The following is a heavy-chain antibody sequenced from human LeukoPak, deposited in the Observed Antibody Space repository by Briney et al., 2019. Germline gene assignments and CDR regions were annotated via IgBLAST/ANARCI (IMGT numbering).Heavy chain of an antibody. CDR1: GGSFSGYY. CDR2: INHSGST. D-gene: IGHD2-21*01. CDR3: VSFGLAIGTNSFCAFDI. J-gene: IGHJ3*02. V-gene: IGHV4-34*01. Sequence: PSETLSLTCAVSGGSFSGYYWSWIRQPPGKGLEWIGEINHSGSTNYNPSLKSRVTISVDTSKNQFSLKLRSVAAEDTDVHYCVSFGLAIGTNSFCAFDIWGQGTMVTVSS.